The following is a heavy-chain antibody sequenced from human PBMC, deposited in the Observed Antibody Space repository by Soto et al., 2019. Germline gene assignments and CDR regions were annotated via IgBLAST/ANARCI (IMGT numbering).Heavy chain of an antibody. J-gene: IGHJ4*02. CDR3: TRDRPVLQHYFVY. D-gene: IGHD6-6*01. V-gene: IGHV3-74*01. CDR2: INTDGSDT. Sequence: PGGSLRLSCAASGFTFSSDWMHWVRQAPGKGLVWVSRINTDGSDTSYADSVKGRFTISRDNAKNTLYLQMNSLRAEDTAVYYCTRDRPVLQHYFVYWGQGHMVTVSS. CDR1: GFTFSSDW.